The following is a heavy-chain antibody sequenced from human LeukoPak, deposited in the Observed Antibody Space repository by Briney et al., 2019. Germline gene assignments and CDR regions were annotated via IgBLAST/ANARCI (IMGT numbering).Heavy chain of an antibody. D-gene: IGHD3-22*01. Sequence: GGSLRLSCVASGFTFIDYYMSWIRQAPGKGLEWVAVISYDGSNKYYADSVKGRFTISRDNSKDTLYLQMNSLRAEDTAVYYCAKNRDRGVPTYYYDSSGSSHFDLWGRGTLVTVSS. CDR2: ISYDGSNK. CDR1: GFTFIDYY. V-gene: IGHV3-30*18. CDR3: AKNRDRGVPTYYYDSSGSSHFDL. J-gene: IGHJ2*01.